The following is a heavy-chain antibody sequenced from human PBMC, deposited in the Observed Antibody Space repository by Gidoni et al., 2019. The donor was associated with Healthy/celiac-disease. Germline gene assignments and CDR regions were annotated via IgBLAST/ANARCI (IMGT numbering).Heavy chain of an antibody. CDR3: AKDPPGYDGSGSYYFDY. Sequence: EVQLLESGGGLVQPGGSLRLSCAASGFTFSSYAMSWVRQAPGKGLEWVSAISGCGGSTYYADAVKGRFTISRDNSKNTLELKRNSLRAEDTAVYYCAKDPPGYDGSGSYYFDYWGQGTLVTVSS. CDR2: ISGCGGST. J-gene: IGHJ4*02. V-gene: IGHV3-23*01. D-gene: IGHD3-10*01. CDR1: GFTFSSYA.